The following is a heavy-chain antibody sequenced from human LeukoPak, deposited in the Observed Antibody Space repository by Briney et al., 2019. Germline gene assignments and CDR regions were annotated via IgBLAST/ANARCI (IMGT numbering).Heavy chain of an antibody. D-gene: IGHD5-18*01. CDR1: GGSFSSYA. CDR3: ARDPRYSYANAY. Sequence: SVKVSCKASGGSFSSYAISWVRQAPGQGLEWMGRIIPIFGTANYAQKFQGRVTITTDESTSTAYMELSSLRSEDTAMYYCARDPRYSYANAYSGQGTLVTVSS. V-gene: IGHV1-69*05. CDR2: IIPIFGTA. J-gene: IGHJ4*01.